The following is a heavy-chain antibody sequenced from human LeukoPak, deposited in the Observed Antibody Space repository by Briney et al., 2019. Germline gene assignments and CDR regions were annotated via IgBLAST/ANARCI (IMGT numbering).Heavy chain of an antibody. CDR2: ISAYNGNT. V-gene: IGHV1-18*01. CDR1: GYTFTSYG. J-gene: IGHJ5*02. CDR3: ARGDCSSTSCYYRIEGWFDP. Sequence: ASVKVSCKASGYTFTSYGISWVRQAPGQGLEWMGWISAYNGNTNYAQKLQGRVTMTTDTSTSTAYMELRSLRSDDTAVYYCARGDCSSTSCYYRIEGWFDPWGQGTLVTVSS. D-gene: IGHD2-2*01.